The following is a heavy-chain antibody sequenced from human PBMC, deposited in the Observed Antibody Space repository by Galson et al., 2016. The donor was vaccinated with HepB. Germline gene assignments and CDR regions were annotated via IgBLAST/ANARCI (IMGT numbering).Heavy chain of an antibody. Sequence: SLRLSCAGSGLSLGPYAMSWGRQAPGKGLEWVSGISASGGSKTYADSVRGRFIISRDNSNNKLFLQMNSLTTEDTAIYFCAKDRLSGHGDYSWGIFDIWGRGTEVTVSS. CDR1: GLSLGPYA. CDR3: AKDRLSGHGDYSWGIFDI. J-gene: IGHJ3*02. CDR2: ISASGGSK. V-gene: IGHV3-23*01. D-gene: IGHD4-17*01.